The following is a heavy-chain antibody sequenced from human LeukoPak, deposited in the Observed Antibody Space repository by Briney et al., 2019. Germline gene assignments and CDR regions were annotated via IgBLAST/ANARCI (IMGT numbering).Heavy chain of an antibody. D-gene: IGHD4-17*01. J-gene: IGHJ6*03. CDR2: ISSSSSYI. V-gene: IGHV3-21*01. Sequence: RGSLRLSCAPSGFTLSSYSMNWVRQAPGKGREWVSSISSSSSYIYYADSVKGRFTISRDNAKNSLYLQMNSLRAEDTAVYYCAKAASKRTDYGDYAFYYYMDVWGKGTTVTISS. CDR3: AKAASKRTDYGDYAFYYYMDV. CDR1: GFTLSSYS.